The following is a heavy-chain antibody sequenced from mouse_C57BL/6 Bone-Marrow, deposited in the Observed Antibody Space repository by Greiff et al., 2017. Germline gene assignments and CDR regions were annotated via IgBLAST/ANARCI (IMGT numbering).Heavy chain of an antibody. CDR3: ARVTTVEARYAMDY. D-gene: IGHD1-1*01. CDR2: ISYDGSN. Sequence: EVKLVESGPGLVKPSQSLSLTCPVTGYSITSGYYWNWIRQFPGNKLEWMGYISYDGSNNYNPSLKNRISITRDTSKNQFFLKLNSVTTEGTATYDCARVTTVEARYAMDYWGQGTSVTVSS. V-gene: IGHV3-6*01. CDR1: GYSITSGYY. J-gene: IGHJ4*01.